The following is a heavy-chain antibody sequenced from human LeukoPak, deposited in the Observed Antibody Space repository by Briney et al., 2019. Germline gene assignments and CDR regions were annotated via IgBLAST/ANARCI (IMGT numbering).Heavy chain of an antibody. CDR3: ARDRGGSYSAIDY. CDR2: ISSSSSTI. V-gene: IGHV3-48*04. D-gene: IGHD1-26*01. J-gene: IGHJ4*02. CDR1: GFTFSSYS. Sequence: GSLRLSCAASGFTFSSYSMNWVRQAPGKGLEWVSFISSSSSTIYYAASVKGRFTISRDNAKNSLYLQMNSLRAEDTAVYYCARDRGGSYSAIDYWGQGTLVTVSS.